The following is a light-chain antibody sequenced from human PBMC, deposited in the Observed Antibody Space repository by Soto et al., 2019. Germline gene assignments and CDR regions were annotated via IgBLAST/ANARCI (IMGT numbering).Light chain of an antibody. CDR3: LQDHDDSWT. J-gene: IGKJ1*01. V-gene: IGKV1-6*01. CDR1: QGIRND. CDR2: AAS. Sequence: IQMTQSQSSLSASVGDRVTITCRASQGIRNDLSWYQQKPGKAPTLLIYAASNLQSGVPSRFRGSRSGTEFTLTVSSLQPEDFATYYCLQDHDDSWTFGQGTKVDI.